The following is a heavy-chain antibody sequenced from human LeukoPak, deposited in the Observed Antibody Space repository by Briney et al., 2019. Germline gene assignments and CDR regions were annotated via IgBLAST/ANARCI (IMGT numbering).Heavy chain of an antibody. CDR1: RLTFGNYW. V-gene: IGHV3-74*01. J-gene: IGHJ4*02. CDR3: ARGRASGSYYYDY. Sequence: GGSLRLSCAASRLTFGNYWMHWVRQAPGKGLVWVSRINSDGGSTNYADSVEGRFTISRDNAKNTLYLQMNSLRAEDTAVYYCARGRASGSYYYDYWGQGTLVTVSS. CDR2: INSDGGST. D-gene: IGHD1-26*01.